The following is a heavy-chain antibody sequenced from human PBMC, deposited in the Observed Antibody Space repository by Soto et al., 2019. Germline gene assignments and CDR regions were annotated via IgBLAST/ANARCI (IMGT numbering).Heavy chain of an antibody. J-gene: IGHJ4*02. D-gene: IGHD5-12*01. CDR3: ARGGALATIPFDY. V-gene: IGHV4-30-2*01. CDR2: IYHSVTP. CDR1: GGSISSGGYS. Sequence: SETLSLTCAVSGGSISSGGYSWTWIRQPPGKGLEWIGYIYHSVTPYYNPSLKGRVTISIDTSKNQFSLKLNSVTAADTAVYYCARGGALATIPFDYWGQGALVTVSS.